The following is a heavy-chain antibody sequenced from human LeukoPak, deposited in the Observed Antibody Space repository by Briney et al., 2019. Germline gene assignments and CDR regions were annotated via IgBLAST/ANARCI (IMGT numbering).Heavy chain of an antibody. CDR2: IYNSGSI. D-gene: IGHD4-17*01. J-gene: IGHJ5*02. CDR3: AGTYGDYAHWFDP. Sequence: SETLSLTCPVSGGSISNHYWSWIRQPPGKGLEWIGDIYNSGSISYNPSLKSRVTMAVDTSKNQFSLKLSSVTAADTAVYYCAGTYGDYAHWFDPWGQGTLVTVSS. V-gene: IGHV4-4*09. CDR1: GGSISNHY.